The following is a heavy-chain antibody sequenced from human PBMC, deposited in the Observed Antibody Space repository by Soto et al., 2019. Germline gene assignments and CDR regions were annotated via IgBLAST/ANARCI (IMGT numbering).Heavy chain of an antibody. V-gene: IGHV3-23*01. CDR2: ISGSDGST. J-gene: IGHJ6*02. D-gene: IGHD2-8*01. CDR3: TKDWTLAYCPDGVCWERDNYYGMDV. Sequence: EVQLLESGGGLVQPGGSLRLSCAASGFTFSSYAMNWVRQAPGKGLEWVSSISGSDGSTYYGDSVMGRFTISRENSKSTLYLQMISLRAEDTAIYYCTKDWTLAYCPDGVCWERDNYYGMDVWGQGTTVTVSS. CDR1: GFTFSSYA.